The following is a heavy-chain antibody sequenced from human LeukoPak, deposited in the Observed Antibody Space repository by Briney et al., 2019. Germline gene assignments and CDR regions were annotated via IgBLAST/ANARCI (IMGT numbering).Heavy chain of an antibody. CDR3: ARPSGMGPAFDI. CDR1: SASVSSYY. CDR2: IYHSGST. V-gene: IGHV4-59*08. D-gene: IGHD1-1*01. J-gene: IGHJ3*02. Sequence: SETLSLTCTISSASVSSYYWSWIRQPPGKGLEWIGYIYHSGSTNYNPSLKSRVTISLDTSKNLFSLKLSSVTAADTAVYYCARPSGMGPAFDIWGQGTMDTVSS.